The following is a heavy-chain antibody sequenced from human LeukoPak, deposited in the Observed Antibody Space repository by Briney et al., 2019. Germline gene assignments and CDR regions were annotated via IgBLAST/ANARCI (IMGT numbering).Heavy chain of an antibody. J-gene: IGHJ4*02. CDR2: ISGSGGDT. Sequence: GGSLRLSCAASGFSFSTYAMSWGRQVPGKGLEWVAAISGSGGDTDYADSVKGRFTISRDNSKNTLYLQMNSLRAEDTAVYYCAKDIHFLTGFDYWGQGTLVIVSS. D-gene: IGHD3/OR15-3a*01. CDR1: GFSFSTYA. CDR3: AKDIHFLTGFDY. V-gene: IGHV3-23*01.